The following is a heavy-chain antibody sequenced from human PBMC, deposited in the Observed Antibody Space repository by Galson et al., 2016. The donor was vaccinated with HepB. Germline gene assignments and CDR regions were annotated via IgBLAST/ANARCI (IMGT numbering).Heavy chain of an antibody. D-gene: IGHD6-13*01. Sequence: SETLSLTCAVSYGSFGGYYWSWIRQPPGKGLEWIGEINHSGSTNYNPSLKSRVTISVDTPQKQFSLKLRSVTAADTAVCYCARAGEGQQPVDFWGQGTLVTVSS. CDR3: ARAGEGQQPVDF. CDR1: YGSFGGYY. V-gene: IGHV4-34*01. J-gene: IGHJ4*02. CDR2: INHSGST.